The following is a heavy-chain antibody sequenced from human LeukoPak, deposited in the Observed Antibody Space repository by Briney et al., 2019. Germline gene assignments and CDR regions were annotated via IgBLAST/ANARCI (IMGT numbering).Heavy chain of an antibody. Sequence: PGGSLRLSCAASGFTFSTYGMSWVRQAPGKGLEWVSSISVRSNYRYYADSVRGRFTISRDDARDSLFLQMNSLRAEDTAVYFCVRLRRNNDRSGYYYYYDYWGQGTLVTVSS. J-gene: IGHJ4*02. CDR1: GFTFSTYG. D-gene: IGHD3-22*01. V-gene: IGHV3-21*01. CDR3: VRLRRNNDRSGYYYYYDY. CDR2: ISVRSNYR.